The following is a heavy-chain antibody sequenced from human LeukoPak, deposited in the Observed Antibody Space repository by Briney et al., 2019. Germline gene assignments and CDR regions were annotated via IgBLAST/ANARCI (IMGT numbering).Heavy chain of an antibody. D-gene: IGHD6-6*01. CDR3: AREGTLEYSSPDYFDY. CDR1: GYTFTSYG. J-gene: IGHJ4*02. V-gene: IGHV1-18*01. CDR2: ISAYNGNT. Sequence: GASVKVSCKASGYTFTSYGISWVRQAPGQGLEWMGWISAYNGNTNYAQKLQGRVTMTTDTSTSTAYMELRSLRSDDTAVYYCAREGTLEYSSPDYFDYWGQGTLVTVSS.